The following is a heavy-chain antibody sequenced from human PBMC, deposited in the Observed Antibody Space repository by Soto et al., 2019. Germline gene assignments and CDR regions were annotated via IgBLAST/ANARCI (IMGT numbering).Heavy chain of an antibody. D-gene: IGHD3-22*01. Sequence: GGSLRLSCAASGFSFDDYTMHWVRQAPGKGLEWVSLISWDGGSTYYADSVKGRFTISRDNSKNSLYLQMNSLRTEDTALYYCVRDSSGYPSPVFDYWGQGTLVTVSS. CDR2: ISWDGGST. CDR3: VRDSSGYPSPVFDY. V-gene: IGHV3-43*01. CDR1: GFSFDDYT. J-gene: IGHJ4*02.